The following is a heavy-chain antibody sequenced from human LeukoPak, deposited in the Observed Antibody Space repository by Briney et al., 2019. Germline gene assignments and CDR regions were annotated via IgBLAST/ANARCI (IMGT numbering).Heavy chain of an antibody. CDR3: ARGSTYYDSSGQVPFDY. V-gene: IGHV3-48*01. J-gene: IGHJ4*02. D-gene: IGHD3-22*01. CDR1: GFTFSSYS. CDR2: ISSSSSTI. Sequence: GGSLRLSCAASGFTFSSYSMNWVCQAPGKGLEWVSYISSSSSTIYYADSVKGRFTISRDNAKNSLYLQMNSLRAEDTAVYYCARGSTYYDSSGQVPFDYWGQGTLVTVSS.